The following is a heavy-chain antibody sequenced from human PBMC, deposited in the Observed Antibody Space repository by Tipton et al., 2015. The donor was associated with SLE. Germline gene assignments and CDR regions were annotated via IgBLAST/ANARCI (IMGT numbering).Heavy chain of an antibody. V-gene: IGHV4-34*01. D-gene: IGHD3-16*01. CDR3: ARLIRDWYFDL. Sequence: LRLSCEVSGGSFSGYYWSWIRQPPGKGLEWIGEINHSGSTNYNPSLKSRVTISVDTSKNQFSLKLSSVTAADTAVYYCARLIRDWYFDLWGRGTLVTVSS. CDR2: INHSGST. CDR1: GGSFSGYY. J-gene: IGHJ2*01.